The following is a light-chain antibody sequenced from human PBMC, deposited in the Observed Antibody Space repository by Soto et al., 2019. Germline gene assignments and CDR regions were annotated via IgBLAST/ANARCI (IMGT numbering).Light chain of an antibody. CDR1: QGVTTN. CDR2: DVS. V-gene: IGKV3-15*01. J-gene: IGKJ5*01. Sequence: EIIMTQSPGTLSVSAGERATLSCRAAQGVTTNFAWYQQKSGQSPRLLIYDVSNRATGVPARFSGSGPETDFTLTISGLRSEDSAVYFCQQYNNWPFSFGQGTRLEIK. CDR3: QQYNNWPFS.